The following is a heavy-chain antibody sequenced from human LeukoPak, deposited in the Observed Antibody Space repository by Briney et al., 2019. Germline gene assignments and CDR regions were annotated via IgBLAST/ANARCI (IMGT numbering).Heavy chain of an antibody. CDR2: IYHSGST. J-gene: IGHJ4*02. CDR3: ARGPGGYDFWSGRFDY. V-gene: IGHV4-4*02. D-gene: IGHD3-3*01. CDR1: GGSISSSNW. Sequence: SETLSLTCAVSGGSISSSNWWSWVRQPPGKGLEWIGEIYHSGSTNYNPSLKSRVTISVDKSTNQFSLKLSSVTAADTAVYYCARGPGGYDFWSGRFDYWGQGTLVTVSA.